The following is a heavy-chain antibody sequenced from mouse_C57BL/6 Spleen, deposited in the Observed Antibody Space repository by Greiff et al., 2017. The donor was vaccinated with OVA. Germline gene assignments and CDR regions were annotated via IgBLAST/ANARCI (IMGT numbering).Heavy chain of an antibody. CDR3: ARQVIYYDYGLDY. CDR2: ISGGGGNT. V-gene: IGHV5-9*01. J-gene: IGHJ2*01. CDR1: GFTFSSYT. D-gene: IGHD2-4*01. Sequence: EVQLQESGGGLVKPGGSLKLSCAASGFTFSSYTMSWVRQTPEKRLEWVATISGGGGNTYYPDSVKGRFTISRDNAKNTLYLQMSSLRSEDTALYYCARQVIYYDYGLDYWGQGTTLTVSS.